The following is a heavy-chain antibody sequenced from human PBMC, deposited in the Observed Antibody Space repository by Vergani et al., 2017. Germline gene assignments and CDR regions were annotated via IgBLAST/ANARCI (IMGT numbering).Heavy chain of an antibody. CDR3: AGLRLLGQDGWAFDI. D-gene: IGHD3-3*01. CDR2: IYYSGST. V-gene: IGHV4-59*01. J-gene: IGHJ3*02. Sequence: QVQLQESGPGLVKPSETLSLTCTVSGGSISSYYWSWIRQSPGKGLEWIGYIYYSGSTNYNPSLKSRVTISVDTSKNQFSLRLSSVTAADTAVYYCAGLRLLGQDGWAFDIWGQGTMVTVSS. CDR1: GGSISSYY.